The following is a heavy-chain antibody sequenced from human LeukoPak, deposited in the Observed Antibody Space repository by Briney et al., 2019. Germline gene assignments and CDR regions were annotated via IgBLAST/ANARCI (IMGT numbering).Heavy chain of an antibody. Sequence: GGSLRLSCAASGFTFSSYGMHWVRQAPGKGLEWVSAISGSGGSTYYADSVKGRFTISRDNFKDTLYLQMNSLRAEDTAVYYCVKDSDELIAAVYNWFDPWGQGTQVTVSS. CDR3: VKDSDELIAAVYNWFDP. CDR1: GFTFSSYG. J-gene: IGHJ5*02. CDR2: ISGSGGST. D-gene: IGHD6-13*01. V-gene: IGHV3-23*01.